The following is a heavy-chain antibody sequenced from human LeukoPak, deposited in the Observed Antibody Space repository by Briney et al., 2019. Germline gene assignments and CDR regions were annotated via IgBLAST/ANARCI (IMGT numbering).Heavy chain of an antibody. CDR2: INWNGGST. Sequence: GGSLRLSCEASGFTFDDYGMSWVRQAPGKGLKWVSGINWNGGSTGYADSVKGRFTISRDNAKNSLYLQMNSLRAEDTALYYCARDKVTNHYMDVWGQGTTVTVSS. J-gene: IGHJ6*03. CDR3: ARDKVTNHYMDV. CDR1: GFTFDDYG. V-gene: IGHV3-20*04. D-gene: IGHD4-17*01.